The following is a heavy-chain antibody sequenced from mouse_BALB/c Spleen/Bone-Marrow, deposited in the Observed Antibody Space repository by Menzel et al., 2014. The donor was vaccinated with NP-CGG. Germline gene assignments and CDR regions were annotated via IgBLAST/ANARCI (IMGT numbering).Heavy chain of an antibody. CDR1: GYTFTSYW. CDR3: ARDSITTVVATDY. Sequence: QVQLQQSGAELVKPGASAKLSCKASGYTFTSYWMHWVKQRPGQGLEWIGEIDPSDSYTNYNQKFKGKATLTVDKSSSTAYMQLSSLTSEDSAVYYCARDSITTVVATDYWGKAPLSQSPQ. D-gene: IGHD1-1*01. CDR2: IDPSDSYT. V-gene: IGHV1-69*02. J-gene: IGHJ2*01.